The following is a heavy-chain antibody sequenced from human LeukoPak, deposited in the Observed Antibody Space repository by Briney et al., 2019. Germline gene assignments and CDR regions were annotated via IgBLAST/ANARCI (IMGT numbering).Heavy chain of an antibody. J-gene: IGHJ6*02. CDR2: IRGSGTST. CDR3: AKNGGSETYYLYYYGMEV. D-gene: IGHD3-10*01. CDR1: GFTFSSYA. Sequence: GGSLRLSCAASGFTFSSYAMSWVRQAPGNGLEWVSAIRGSGTSTFYAASVKGRFTISRDNSENTLYLQMNSLRAEDTAVYYCAKNGGSETYYLYYYGMEVWGQGTTVTVSS. V-gene: IGHV3-23*01.